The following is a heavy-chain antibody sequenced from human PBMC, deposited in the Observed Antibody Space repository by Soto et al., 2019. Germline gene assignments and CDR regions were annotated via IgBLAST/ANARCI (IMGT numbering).Heavy chain of an antibody. CDR2: IFPGDSDT. CDR1: GYSFTSYW. D-gene: IGHD4-4*01. CDR3: ARQIATAYYYYYMDV. V-gene: IGHV5-51*01. J-gene: IGHJ6*03. Sequence: PGESLKISCKGSGYSFTSYWIGWVRQMPGKGLEWMGIIFPGDSDTRYSPSFQGQVTISADKSISTAYLQWSSLKASDTAMYYCARQIATAYYYYYMDVWGKGTTVTVSS.